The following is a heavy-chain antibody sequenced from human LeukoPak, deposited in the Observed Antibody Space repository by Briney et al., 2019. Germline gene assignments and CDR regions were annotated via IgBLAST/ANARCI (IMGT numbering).Heavy chain of an antibody. CDR2: ISGSADST. D-gene: IGHD3-22*01. CDR1: GVTFSYYA. Sequence: GGSLRLSCAASGVTFSYYAMSWVRQAPGKGLEWVSTISGSADSTYYADSVKGRFTISRDDSKNTLYLQMNSLRAEDTAVYYCAKGRLHYYDSSGYYDSPFDYWGQGTLGTVSS. CDR3: AKGRLHYYDSSGYYDSPFDY. J-gene: IGHJ4*02. V-gene: IGHV3-23*01.